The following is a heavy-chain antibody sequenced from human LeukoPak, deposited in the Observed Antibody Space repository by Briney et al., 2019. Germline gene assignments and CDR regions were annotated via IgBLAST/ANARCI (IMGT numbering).Heavy chain of an antibody. V-gene: IGHV4-4*02. J-gene: IGHJ3*02. D-gene: IGHD6-13*01. Sequence: SSETLSLTCAVSGGSISSNNWWIWVRQSPEKGLEWIGEIYHDGSTNYNPSLKSRVTISMDKSKNQLSLKLNFVTAADTAVYIAAAGTGNDAFDIWGQGTMVTVSS. CDR3: AAGTGNDAFDI. CDR1: GGSISSNNW. CDR2: IYHDGST.